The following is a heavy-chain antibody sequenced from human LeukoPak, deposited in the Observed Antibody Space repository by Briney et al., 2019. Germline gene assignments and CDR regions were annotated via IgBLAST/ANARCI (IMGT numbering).Heavy chain of an antibody. V-gene: IGHV1-69*13. J-gene: IGHJ4*02. CDR3: ARDNRRFGSRGPFDY. CDR1: GGTFSSYA. CDR2: IIPIFGTA. D-gene: IGHD3-10*01. Sequence: SVKVSCKASGGTFSSYAISWVRQAPGQGLEWMGGIIPIFGTANYAQKFQGRVTITADESTSTAYMELSSLRSEDTAVYYCARDNRRFGSRGPFDYWGQGTLVTVSS.